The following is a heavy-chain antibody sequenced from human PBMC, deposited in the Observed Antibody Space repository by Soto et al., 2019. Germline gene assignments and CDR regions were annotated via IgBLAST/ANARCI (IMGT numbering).Heavy chain of an antibody. V-gene: IGHV4-31*03. D-gene: IGHD2-2*01. J-gene: IGHJ6*02. CDR3: ARDLQRYCSSTSCSYYGMDV. Sequence: QVQLQESGPGLVKPSQTLSLTCTVSGVSISRGGYYWNWIRQHPGKGLEWIGYIYYSVNTYYNPSLKSRVTISIDTSKNQFSLKLSSVTAADTGVYYCARDLQRYCSSTSCSYYGMDVWGQGTTVTVSS. CDR2: IYYSVNT. CDR1: GVSISRGGYY.